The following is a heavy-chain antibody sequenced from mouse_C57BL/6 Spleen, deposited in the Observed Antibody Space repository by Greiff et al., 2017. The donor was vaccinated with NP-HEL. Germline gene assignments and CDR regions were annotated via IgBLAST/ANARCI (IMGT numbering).Heavy chain of an antibody. CDR2: IDPSDSYT. Sequence: QVQLQQPGAELVMPGASVKLSCKASGYTFTSYWMHWVKQRPGQGLEWIGEIDPSDSYTNYNQKFKGKSTLTVDKSSSTAYMQLSSLTSEDSAVYYCARFDGYPLMDYWGQGTSVTVSS. CDR3: ARFDGYPLMDY. J-gene: IGHJ4*01. CDR1: GYTFTSYW. D-gene: IGHD2-3*01. V-gene: IGHV1-69*01.